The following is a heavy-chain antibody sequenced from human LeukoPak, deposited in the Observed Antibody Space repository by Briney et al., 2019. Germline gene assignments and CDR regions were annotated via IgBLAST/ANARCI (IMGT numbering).Heavy chain of an antibody. J-gene: IGHJ4*02. CDR3: ARDRGDFWSGYYGQVGY. V-gene: IGHV1-46*01. CDR2: ISPSGGST. CDR1: GYTFTSYY. D-gene: IGHD3-3*01. Sequence: ASVKVSCKASGYTFTSYYMHWVRQAPGQELEWMGIISPSGGSTSYAQKFQGRVTMTRDMSTSTVYMELSSLRSEDTAVYYCARDRGDFWSGYYGQVGYWGQGTLVTVSS.